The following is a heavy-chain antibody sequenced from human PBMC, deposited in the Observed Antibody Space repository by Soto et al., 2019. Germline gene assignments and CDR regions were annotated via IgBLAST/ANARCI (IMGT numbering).Heavy chain of an antibody. Sequence: PGGSLRLSCAASGFTFSSYSMNWVCQAPGKGLELVSSISSSSSYIYYADSVKGRFTISRDNAKNSLYLQMNSLRAEDTAVYYCARVSDYYDGSVPDAFDIWGQGTMVTVSS. V-gene: IGHV3-21*01. D-gene: IGHD3-22*01. CDR2: ISSSSSYI. CDR1: GFTFSSYS. CDR3: ARVSDYYDGSVPDAFDI. J-gene: IGHJ3*02.